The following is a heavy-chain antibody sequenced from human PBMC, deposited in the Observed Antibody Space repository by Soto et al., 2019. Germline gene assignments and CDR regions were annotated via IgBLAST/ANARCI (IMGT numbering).Heavy chain of an antibody. Sequence: EVQLLESGGGLVQPGGSLRLSCVASGFPFSVYAMSWVRQAPGKGLEWVAGISGGGENTYYAESVRGRFTISRDKSKNTLFLQINTLGVEDTARYYCTKDRYSDYKLGPHFHCGMDVWGQGTTVTVSS. CDR3: TKDRYSDYKLGPHFHCGMDV. CDR2: ISGGGENT. D-gene: IGHD5-12*01. CDR1: GFPFSVYA. J-gene: IGHJ6*02. V-gene: IGHV3-23*01.